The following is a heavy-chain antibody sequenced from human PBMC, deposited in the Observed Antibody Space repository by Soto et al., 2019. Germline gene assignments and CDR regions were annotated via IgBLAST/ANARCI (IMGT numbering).Heavy chain of an antibody. Sequence: QVQLVQSGAEVKKPGSSVKVSCKASGGTFSSYTISCVRQAPGQGLELMGRIIPILGIANYAQKFQGRVTITADKSTSTASMELSSLRSEDTAVYYCAREGDCSSTSCYGGHYYSYMDVWGKGTTVTVSS. V-gene: IGHV1-69*08. CDR2: IIPILGIA. D-gene: IGHD2-2*01. CDR1: GGTFSSYT. J-gene: IGHJ6*03. CDR3: AREGDCSSTSCYGGHYYSYMDV.